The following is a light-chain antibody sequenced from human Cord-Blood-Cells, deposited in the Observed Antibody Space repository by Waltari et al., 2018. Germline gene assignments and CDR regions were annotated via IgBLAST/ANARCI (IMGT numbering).Light chain of an antibody. CDR1: RSVSSSY. Sequence: EIVMTQSPATLSVSPGERATLSCRASRSVSSSYLAWDQQKPGQAPGLLIYGASSRATGIPDRFSGSGSGTDFTLTISRLEPEDFAVYYCQQYGSSPFTFGPGTKVDIK. J-gene: IGKJ3*01. CDR2: GAS. CDR3: QQYGSSPFT. V-gene: IGKV3-20*01.